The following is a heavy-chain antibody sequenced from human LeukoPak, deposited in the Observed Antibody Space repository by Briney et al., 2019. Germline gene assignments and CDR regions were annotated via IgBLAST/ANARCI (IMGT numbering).Heavy chain of an antibody. Sequence: GESLKISCKGSGYTFTSYWIGWVRQMPGKGLEWMGIIYPDDSDTRYSPSFQCQVSISADKSISTSYLQWSSLKAWDTAMYYCARTGTTPYDAFDIWGQGTLVTVSS. D-gene: IGHD4-17*01. CDR1: GYTFTSYW. CDR2: IYPDDSDT. V-gene: IGHV5-51*01. J-gene: IGHJ3*02. CDR3: ARTGTTPYDAFDI.